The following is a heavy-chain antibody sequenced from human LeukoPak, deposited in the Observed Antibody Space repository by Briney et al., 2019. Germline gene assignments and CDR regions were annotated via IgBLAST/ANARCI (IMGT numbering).Heavy chain of an antibody. J-gene: IGHJ4*02. CDR3: ARDLDLLDIVVVPAAMRLDY. CDR1: GFTVSSNY. V-gene: IGHV3-66*01. Sequence: GGSLRLSCAASGFTVSSNYMSWVRQAPGKGLEWVSVIYSGDSTYYADSVKGRFTISRDNSKNTLYLQMNSLRAEDTAVYYCARDLDLLDIVVVPAAMRLDYWGQGTLVTVSS. D-gene: IGHD2-2*03. CDR2: IYSGDST.